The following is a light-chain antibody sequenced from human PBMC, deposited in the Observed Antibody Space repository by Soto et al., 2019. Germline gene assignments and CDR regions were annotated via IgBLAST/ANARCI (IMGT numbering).Light chain of an antibody. CDR3: QQYNSYPLT. J-gene: IGKJ4*01. Sequence: DIQMTQSPSTLSASVGDRVTITCRASQSISSWLAWYQQKPGKAPNLLIYKASSLESGVPSRLSGSGSWTEFTLTISSLQPDDFATYDCQQYNSYPLTFGGGTKVEIK. CDR2: KAS. V-gene: IGKV1-5*03. CDR1: QSISSW.